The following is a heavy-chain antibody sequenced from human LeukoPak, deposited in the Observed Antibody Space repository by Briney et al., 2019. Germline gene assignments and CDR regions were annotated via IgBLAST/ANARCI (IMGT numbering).Heavy chain of an antibody. CDR3: ARATDGGPYYYYYYYMDV. D-gene: IGHD4-23*01. Sequence: ASVKVSCKASGGTFSSYAINWVRQATGQGLEWMGWMNPNSGNTGYAQKFQGRVTITRNTSISTAYMELSSLRSEDTAVYYCARATDGGPYYYYYYYMDVWGKGTTVTVSS. J-gene: IGHJ6*03. CDR2: MNPNSGNT. CDR1: GGTFSSYA. V-gene: IGHV1-8*03.